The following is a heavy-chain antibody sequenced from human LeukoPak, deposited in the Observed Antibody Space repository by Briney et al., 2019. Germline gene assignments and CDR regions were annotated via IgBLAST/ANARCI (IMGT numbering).Heavy chain of an antibody. V-gene: IGHV4-4*02. CDR2: IHHSGST. CDR3: ARVRGDQGWFDP. CDR1: GGSISSSNW. Sequence: SETLSLTCAVSGGSISSSNWWSWVRQPPGKGLEWIGEIHHSGSTNYNPSLKSRVIISLDKSKNQFSLKLSSVTAADTAVYYCARVRGDQGWFDPWGQGTLVTVSS. J-gene: IGHJ5*02. D-gene: IGHD2-21*02.